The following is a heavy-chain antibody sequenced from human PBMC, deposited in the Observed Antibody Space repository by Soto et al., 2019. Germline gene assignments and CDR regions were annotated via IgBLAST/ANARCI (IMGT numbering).Heavy chain of an antibody. V-gene: IGHV3-13*04. CDR1: GFTFSSYD. D-gene: IGHD3-22*01. Sequence: GGSLRLSCSASGFTFSSYDMHWVRQGPGKGLEWVSAIGTAGDTNYAGSVKGRFTTSRENAKNSLYLQMNSLRAGDTAIYFCARAIGPTLFDYWGQGTLVTVSS. CDR3: ARAIGPTLFDY. CDR2: IGTAGDT. J-gene: IGHJ4*02.